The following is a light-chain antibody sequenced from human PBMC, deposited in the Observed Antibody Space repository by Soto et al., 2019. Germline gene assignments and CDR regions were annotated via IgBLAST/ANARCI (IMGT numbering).Light chain of an antibody. Sequence: QSALTQPASVSGSPGQSITISCTGTSSDVGGYNYVSWYRQHPGKAPKLMIYDVSNRPSGVSNRFSGSKSGNTASLTISGLQAEDEADYYCSSYTSSSTFGVFGGGTKLTVL. CDR2: DVS. V-gene: IGLV2-14*01. J-gene: IGLJ3*02. CDR1: SSDVGGYNY. CDR3: SSYTSSSTFGV.